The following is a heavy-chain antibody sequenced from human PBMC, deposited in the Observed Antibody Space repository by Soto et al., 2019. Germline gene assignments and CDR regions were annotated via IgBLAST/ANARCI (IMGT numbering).Heavy chain of an antibody. Sequence: EVQLVESGGGLVQPGGSLRLSCAASGFTFSSYWMSWVRQAPGKGLEWVANIKQDGGEKDYVDSVKGRFTISRDDAKNSLELQMNSLRAEDTAVYYCARDASAGQYSYCYYGMDVWGQGTTVTVSS. CDR3: ARDASAGQYSYCYYGMDV. V-gene: IGHV3-7*05. CDR1: GFTFSSYW. D-gene: IGHD6-19*01. J-gene: IGHJ6*02. CDR2: IKQDGGEK.